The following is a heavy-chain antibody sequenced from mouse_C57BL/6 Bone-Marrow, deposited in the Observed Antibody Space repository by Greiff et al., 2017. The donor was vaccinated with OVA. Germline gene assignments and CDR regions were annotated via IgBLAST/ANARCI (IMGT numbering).Heavy chain of an antibody. D-gene: IGHD3-2*02. CDR3: ARGSSGLYYFDY. J-gene: IGHJ2*01. CDR2: IYPGDGDT. CDR1: GYAFSSSW. Sequence: VQVVESGPELVKPGASVKISCKASGYAFSSSWMNWVKQRPGKGLEWIGRIYPGDGDTNYNGKFKGKATLTADKSSSTAYMQLSSLTSEDSAVYFCARGSSGLYYFDYWGQGTTLTVSS. V-gene: IGHV1-82*01.